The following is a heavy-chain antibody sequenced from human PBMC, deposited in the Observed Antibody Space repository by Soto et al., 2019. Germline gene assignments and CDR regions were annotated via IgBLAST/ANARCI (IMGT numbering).Heavy chain of an antibody. J-gene: IGHJ6*03. CDR2: ISYDGSNK. CDR1: GFTFSSYG. Sequence: PGGSLRLSCAASGFTFSSYGMHWVRQAPGKGLEWVAVISYDGSNKYYADSVKGRFTISRDNSKNTLYLQMNSLRAEDTAVYYYAKVRGGGHYYYYMDVWGKGTTVTVSS. V-gene: IGHV3-30*18. D-gene: IGHD2-15*01. CDR3: AKVRGGGHYYYYMDV.